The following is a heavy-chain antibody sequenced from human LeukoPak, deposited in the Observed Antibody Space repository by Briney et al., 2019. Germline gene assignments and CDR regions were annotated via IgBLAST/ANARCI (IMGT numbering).Heavy chain of an antibody. J-gene: IGHJ4*02. CDR1: GGTFSSYA. Sequence: ASVKVSCKASGGTFSSYAISWVRQAPGQGLEWMGGIIPIFGTANYAQKFQGRVTITADESTSTAYMELSSLRSEDTAVYYCARDPLDYYDSSGYPGFDYWGQGTLVTVSS. D-gene: IGHD3-22*01. CDR2: IIPIFGTA. V-gene: IGHV1-69*13. CDR3: ARDPLDYYDSSGYPGFDY.